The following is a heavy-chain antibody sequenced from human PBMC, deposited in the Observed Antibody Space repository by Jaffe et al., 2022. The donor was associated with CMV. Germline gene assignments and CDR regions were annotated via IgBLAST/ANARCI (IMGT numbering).Heavy chain of an antibody. J-gene: IGHJ4*02. CDR3: ARGAYGDYALRYFDY. CDR2: IRTDGRST. Sequence: EVQLVESGGGLVQPGGSLRLSCAASGFTFSSYWMHWVRQAPGKGLVWVSRIRTDGRSTTYADSVKGRFTISRDNAENTLYLQMSSLRAEDTAVYYCARGAYGDYALRYFDYWGQGTLVTVSS. V-gene: IGHV3-74*01. CDR1: GFTFSSYW. D-gene: IGHD4-17*01.